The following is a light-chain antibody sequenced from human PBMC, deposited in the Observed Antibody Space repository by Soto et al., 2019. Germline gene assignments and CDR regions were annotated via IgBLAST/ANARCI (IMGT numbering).Light chain of an antibody. CDR2: EAS. CDR1: STDFVSYNR. J-gene: IGLJ1*01. Sequence: QSALTQPPSVSGSPGQSVTISCTGTSTDFVSYNRVSWYQQPPGTAPKLIIYEASNRPSGVPDRFSGSKSGNTASLTISGLQAADEADYYCSLYTSSTTYVFGTGTKVTVL. V-gene: IGLV2-18*01. CDR3: SLYTSSTTYV.